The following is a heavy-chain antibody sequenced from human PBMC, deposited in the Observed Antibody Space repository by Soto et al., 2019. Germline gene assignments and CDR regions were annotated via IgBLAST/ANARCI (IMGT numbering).Heavy chain of an antibody. J-gene: IGHJ5*02. CDR3: ERAGGSSSWPNWFDP. V-gene: IGHV4-59*01. Sequence: SETLSLTCTVSGGSISSYYWSWIRQPPGKGLEWIGYIYYSGSTNYNPSLKSRVTISVDTSKNQFSLKLSSVTAADTAVYYCERAGGSSSWPNWFDPWGQGTLVTV. D-gene: IGHD6-13*01. CDR2: IYYSGST. CDR1: GGSISSYY.